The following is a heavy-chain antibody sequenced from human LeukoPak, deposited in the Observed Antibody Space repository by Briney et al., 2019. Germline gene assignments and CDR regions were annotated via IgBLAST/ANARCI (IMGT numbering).Heavy chain of an antibody. J-gene: IGHJ6*02. CDR1: GFTFSSYA. V-gene: IGHV3-23*01. CDR3: AKGIRGYYYNMDV. CDR2: ISGSGDST. Sequence: PGGSLRLSCAASGFTFSSYAMSWVRQAPGKGLEWVSAISGSGDSTYYADSVKGRFTISRDNSKNTLYLQMNSLRAEDTAVYYCAKGIRGYYYNMDVWGQGTTVTVSS.